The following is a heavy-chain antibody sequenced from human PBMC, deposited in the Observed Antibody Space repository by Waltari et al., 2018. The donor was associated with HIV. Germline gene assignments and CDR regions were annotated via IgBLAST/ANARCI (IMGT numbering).Heavy chain of an antibody. CDR1: GFAVGNNY. D-gene: IGHD3-22*01. CDR2: MYSDGTT. CDR3: AREVFDYDNSGHPGWFDP. Sequence: VRLVEPGGALVRPGGALRLSCTVSGFAVGNNYINWLRQASGKGLECVSTMYSDGTTVSADSVKGRFSTSRDTSKNILHLLMDSLRVDDTAVYYCAREVFDYDNSGHPGWFDPWGQGTLVAVSS. J-gene: IGHJ5*02. V-gene: IGHV3-66*01.